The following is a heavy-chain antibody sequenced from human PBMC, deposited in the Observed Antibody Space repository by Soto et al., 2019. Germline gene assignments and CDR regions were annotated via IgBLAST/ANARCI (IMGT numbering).Heavy chain of an antibody. D-gene: IGHD3-10*01. CDR1: GYTFTSYA. J-gene: IGHJ5*02. CDR2: INAGNGNT. Sequence: QVQLVQSGAEVKKPGASVKVSCKASGYTFTSYAMHWVRQAPGQRLEWMGWINAGNGNTKYSQKFQGRVTITRDTSASTAYMELSSLRSEDTAVYYCAREGSVLWFGELLYIGWFDPWGQGTLVTVSS. CDR3: AREGSVLWFGELLYIGWFDP. V-gene: IGHV1-3*01.